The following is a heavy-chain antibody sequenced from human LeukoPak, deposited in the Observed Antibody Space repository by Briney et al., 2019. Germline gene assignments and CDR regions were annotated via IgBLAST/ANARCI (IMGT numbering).Heavy chain of an antibody. V-gene: IGHV4-59*01. D-gene: IGHD3-9*01. CDR3: ARFGYYNEGWFDP. CDR2: IYYSGST. CDR1: GGSISSYY. Sequence: SETLSLTCTVSGGSISSYYWSWIRQPPGKGLEWIGYIYYSGSTNYNPSLKSRVTISVDTSKNQFSLKLSSVTAADTAVYYCARFGYYNEGWFDPWGQGTLVTVSS. J-gene: IGHJ5*02.